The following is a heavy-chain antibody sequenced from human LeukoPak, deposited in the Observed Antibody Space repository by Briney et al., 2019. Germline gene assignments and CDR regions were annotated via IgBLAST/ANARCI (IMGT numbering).Heavy chain of an antibody. CDR1: GFTFSSYA. D-gene: IGHD6-13*01. CDR3: AKDVVSSWYYDYYYGMDV. V-gene: IGHV3-23*01. Sequence: GGSLRLSCAASGFTFSSYAMSWVRQAPGKGLEWVSAISGSGGSTYYADSVKGRFTISRDNSKNTLYLQMNSLRAEDTAVYYCAKDVVSSWYYDYYYGMDVWGQGTTVTVSS. CDR2: ISGSGGST. J-gene: IGHJ6*02.